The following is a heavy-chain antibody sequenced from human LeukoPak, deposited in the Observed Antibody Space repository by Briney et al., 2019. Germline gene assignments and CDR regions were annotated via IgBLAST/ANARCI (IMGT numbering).Heavy chain of an antibody. V-gene: IGHV3-15*01. CDR2: IKRKNDGGTT. D-gene: IGHD2-2*01. CDR3: TTDTHCSTIGCRGPNYYYGLDV. CDR1: GFTFNNAW. J-gene: IGHJ6*02. Sequence: GGSLRLSCAASGFTFNNAWMRWVRQAPGKGLEWVGRIKRKNDGGTTDYAAPVKGRFTISRDDSKNTAYLEMNSLKTENTAVYYCTTDTHCSTIGCRGPNYYYGLDVWGQGTTVTVSS.